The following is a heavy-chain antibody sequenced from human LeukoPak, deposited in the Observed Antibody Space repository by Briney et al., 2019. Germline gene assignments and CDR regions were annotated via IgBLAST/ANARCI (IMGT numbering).Heavy chain of an antibody. J-gene: IGHJ3*02. CDR3: ARRGSRVDAFDI. CDR2: IYYSGST. CDR1: GGSISSYY. V-gene: IGHV4-59*08. Sequence: SETLSLTCTVSGGSISSYYWSWIRQPPGKGLEWIGYIYYSGSTNYNPSLKSRVTISVDTSKNQFSLKLSSVTAADTAVYYCARRGSRVDAFDIWGQGTMVTVSS. D-gene: IGHD2-2*01.